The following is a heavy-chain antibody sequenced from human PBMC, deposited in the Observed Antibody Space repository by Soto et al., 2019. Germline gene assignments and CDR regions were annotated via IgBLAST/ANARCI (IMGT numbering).Heavy chain of an antibody. J-gene: IGHJ4*02. V-gene: IGHV4-31*02. CDR3: ARGLSEGRPKYDCWSGYYPTYYFDY. D-gene: IGHD3-3*01. CDR1: GGSISSGGYY. CDR2: IYYSGST. Sequence: SETLSLTCTVSGGSISSGGYYWSWVRQHPGKGLEWIGYIYYSGSTYYNPSLKSRVTISVDTSKNQFSLKLSSVTAADTAVYYCARGLSEGRPKYDCWSGYYPTYYFDYWGQGTLVTVAS.